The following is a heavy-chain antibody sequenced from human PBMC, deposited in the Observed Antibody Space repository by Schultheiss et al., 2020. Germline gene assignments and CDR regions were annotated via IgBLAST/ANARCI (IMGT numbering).Heavy chain of an antibody. CDR2: IKQDGSER. Sequence: GESLKISCAASGFTFSTYWMSWVRQAPGNGLEWVANIKQDGSERYYVDSVKGRFTISRDNAKNSLYLQMNSLRAEDTAMYYCATGYSTSVDAFDFWGQGTMVTVSS. J-gene: IGHJ3*01. V-gene: IGHV3-7*01. CDR3: ATGYSTSVDAFDF. CDR1: GFTFSTYW. D-gene: IGHD2-2*01.